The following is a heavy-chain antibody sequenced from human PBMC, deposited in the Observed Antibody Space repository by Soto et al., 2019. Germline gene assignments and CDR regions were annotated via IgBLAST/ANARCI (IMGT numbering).Heavy chain of an antibody. CDR3: ARFYDFWTGFRGPFDY. J-gene: IGHJ4*01. D-gene: IGHD3-3*01. CDR1: GDSITSYL. Sequence: PSETLSLTCTVSGDSITSYLWSWIRQPPGKGLEWIGYIYYSGITNYNPSLESRVTISLDTSKSQFSLNLNSVTAADTAVYYCARFYDFWTGFRGPFDYWGHGTLVTVSS. V-gene: IGHV4-59*01. CDR2: IYYSGIT.